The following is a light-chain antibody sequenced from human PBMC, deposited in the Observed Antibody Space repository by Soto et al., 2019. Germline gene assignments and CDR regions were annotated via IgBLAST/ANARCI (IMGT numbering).Light chain of an antibody. CDR3: QQYYTTPIT. CDR2: WAS. V-gene: IGKV4-1*01. CDR1: QSVLSSSNNKNY. Sequence: DIVMTQSPDSLAVSLGERATINCKSSQSVLSSSNNKNYIAWYQQKPGHPPKLLIYWASTREAGVPDRFSGSGSGTDFTLTISSLQAEDVAIYHCQQYYTTPITFGQGTRLEIK. J-gene: IGKJ5*01.